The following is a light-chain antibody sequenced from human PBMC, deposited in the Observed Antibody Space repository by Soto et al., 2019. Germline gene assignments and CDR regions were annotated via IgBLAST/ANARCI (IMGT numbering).Light chain of an antibody. J-gene: IGLJ2*01. Sequence: SYERTQPPSVSVAPGKTASISCGGNNIGRKGVHWYQQKPGQAPVLVIYSDTDLPPVIPERFSGSNSANLATLTISRVEAGDEDDYYCQVWDSCSAHVGFGGVTKLTVL. CDR3: QVWDSCSAHVG. CDR1: NIGRKG. CDR2: SDT. V-gene: IGLV3-21*04.